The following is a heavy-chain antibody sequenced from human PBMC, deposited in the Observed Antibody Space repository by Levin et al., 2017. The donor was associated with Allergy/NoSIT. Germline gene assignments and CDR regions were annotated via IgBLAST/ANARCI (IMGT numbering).Heavy chain of an antibody. CDR1: GFTFSSYA. V-gene: IGHV3-23*01. CDR2: ISGGGGST. Sequence: SGGSLRLSCTASGFTFSSYAMSWVRQAPGKGLEWVSGISGGGGSTYYADSVKGRFTISRDNSKNTLYLQMNSLRVEDTAVYYCAKDGGSSGWSLGNWGQGTLVTVSS. CDR3: AKDGGSSGWSLGN. D-gene: IGHD6-19*01. J-gene: IGHJ4*02.